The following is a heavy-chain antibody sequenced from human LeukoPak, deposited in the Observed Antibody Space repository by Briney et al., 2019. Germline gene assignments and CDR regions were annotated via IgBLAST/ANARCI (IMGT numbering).Heavy chain of an antibody. CDR1: GFTFSDYS. CDR3: ARDYKYAFDN. J-gene: IGHJ4*02. D-gene: IGHD5-24*01. V-gene: IGHV3-48*01. Sequence: GGSLRLSCAASGFTFSDYSMNWVRQAPGKGLEWISYIGISSGNTKYADSVKGRFTISGDKAENSLYLQMNSLRVEDTAVYYCARDYKYAFDNWGQGTLVTVSS. CDR2: IGISSGNT.